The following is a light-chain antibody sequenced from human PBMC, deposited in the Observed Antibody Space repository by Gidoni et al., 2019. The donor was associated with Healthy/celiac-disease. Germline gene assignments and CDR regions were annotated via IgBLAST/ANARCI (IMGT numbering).Light chain of an antibody. J-gene: IGLJ2*01. CDR2: QDS. Sequence: SYELTQPPSVSVSPGQTASITCSGAKLGDKYACWYQQKPGQSPVLVIYQDSKRPSGIPERFSGSNSGNTATLTISGTQAMDEADYSCQAWDSSLGVFGGGTKLTVL. CDR3: QAWDSSLGV. CDR1: KLGDKY. V-gene: IGLV3-1*01.